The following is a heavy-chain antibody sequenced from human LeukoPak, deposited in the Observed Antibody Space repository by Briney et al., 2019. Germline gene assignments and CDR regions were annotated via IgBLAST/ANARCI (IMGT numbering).Heavy chain of an antibody. Sequence: GGSLRLSCVASGFTFSSYAMSWVRQAPGKGLEWVSAISGSGGSTYYADSVKGRFTISRDNSKNTLYLQMNSLRAEDTAVYYCAKDQKEWEPESDAFDIWGQGTMVTVSS. D-gene: IGHD1-26*01. CDR1: GFTFSSYA. CDR3: AKDQKEWEPESDAFDI. CDR2: ISGSGGST. J-gene: IGHJ3*02. V-gene: IGHV3-23*01.